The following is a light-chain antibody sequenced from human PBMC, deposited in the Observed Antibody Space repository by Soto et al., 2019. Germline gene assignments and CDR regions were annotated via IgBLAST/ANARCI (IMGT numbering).Light chain of an antibody. CDR3: QQYDSSPWT. CDR2: ISS. V-gene: IGKV3-20*01. Sequence: EIVLTQSPGTLSLSPGERATLSCRASQRVSSNHLAWYQQKTGQTPRLLIYISSNRATGIPDRFSGSGSGTHFTLTISRVEPEDFAVYYCQQYDSSPWTFGQGTKVEIK. CDR1: QRVSSNH. J-gene: IGKJ1*01.